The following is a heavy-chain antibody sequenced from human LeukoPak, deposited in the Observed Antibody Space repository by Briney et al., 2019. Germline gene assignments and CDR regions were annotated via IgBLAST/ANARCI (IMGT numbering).Heavy chain of an antibody. J-gene: IGHJ6*03. D-gene: IGHD5-18*01. CDR3: ARADERGYSYGYYYYYMDV. V-gene: IGHV1-8*01. CDR1: AYTFTSYD. Sequence: DSVKVSCKASAYTFTSYDINWVRQATEQGIEWMGWMNPNSGNTGYAQKFQGRVTRTRTTSISTAYMELSSLRSEDTAVYYCARADERGYSYGYYYYYMDVWGKGTTVTVSS. CDR2: MNPNSGNT.